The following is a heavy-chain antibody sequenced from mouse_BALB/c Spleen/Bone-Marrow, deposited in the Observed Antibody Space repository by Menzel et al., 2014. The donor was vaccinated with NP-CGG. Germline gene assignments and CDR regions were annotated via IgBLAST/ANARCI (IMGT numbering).Heavy chain of an antibody. J-gene: IGHJ2*01. CDR3: ARDSSGYFDY. D-gene: IGHD3-1*01. Sequence: EVQLVESGGGLVKPEGSLKPSCAASGFTFSSYAMSWVRQSPEKRLEWVAEISSGGSYTYYPDTVTGRFTISRDNAKNTLYLEMSSLRSEDTAMYYCARDSSGYFDYWGQGTTLTVSS. CDR1: GFTFSSYA. CDR2: ISSGGSYT. V-gene: IGHV5-9-4*01.